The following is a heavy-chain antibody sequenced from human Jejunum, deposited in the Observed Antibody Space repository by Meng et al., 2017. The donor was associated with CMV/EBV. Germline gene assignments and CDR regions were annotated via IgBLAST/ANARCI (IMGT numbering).Heavy chain of an antibody. Sequence: SLKISCAASGLAFSRYWMPASREGAGVGSEKYYVDSVRGRFTISRDNAKNSLFLQMNSLRADDTAVYYCARDKGKLLRRDYYGVDVWGQGTTVTVSS. CDR2: GSEK. V-gene: IGHV3-7*01. CDR3: ARDKGKLLRRDYYGVDV. CDR1: GLAFSRYW. J-gene: IGHJ6*02. D-gene: IGHD1-26*01.